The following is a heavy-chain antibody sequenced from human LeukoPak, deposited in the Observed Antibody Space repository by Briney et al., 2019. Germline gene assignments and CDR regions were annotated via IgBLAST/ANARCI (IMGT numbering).Heavy chain of an antibody. J-gene: IGHJ4*02. V-gene: IGHV3-30*01. D-gene: IGHD1-26*01. CDR3: ARDDRGVGATPTFDY. CDR1: GFTFSSYA. CDR2: ISYDGSNK. Sequence: GGSLRLSCAASGFTFSSYAMHWVRQAPGKGLEGVAVISYDGSNKYYADSVKGRFTISRDNSKNTLYLQMNSLRAEDTAVYYCARDDRGVGATPTFDYWGQGTLVTVSS.